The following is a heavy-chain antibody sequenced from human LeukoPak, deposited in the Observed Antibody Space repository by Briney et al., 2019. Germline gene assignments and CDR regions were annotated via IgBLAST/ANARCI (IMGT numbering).Heavy chain of an antibody. D-gene: IGHD1-26*01. J-gene: IGHJ5*02. Sequence: SATLSLTCSVSGSSVSSGGDYWSWLRQPPGKGLEWIGYIYYNGNTNYNPSLKSRVSISVDTSKNQFSLKLSSVTAADTAVYYCAREPLRAESRWFDPWGQGILVTVSS. CDR3: AREPLRAESRWFDP. CDR1: GSSVSSGGDY. CDR2: IYYNGNT. V-gene: IGHV4-61*08.